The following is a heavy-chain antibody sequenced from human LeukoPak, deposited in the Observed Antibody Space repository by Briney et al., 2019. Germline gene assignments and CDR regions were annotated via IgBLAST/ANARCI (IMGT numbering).Heavy chain of an antibody. V-gene: IGHV4-59*08. J-gene: IGHJ5*02. D-gene: IGHD1-26*01. CDR2: IYYSGST. CDR1: GGSISSYY. CDR3: ARRRGSDPNWVDP. Sequence: SETLSLTCTVSGGSISSYYWSWIRQPPGKGLEWIGYIYYSGSTNYNPSLKSRVTISVDTSKNQFSLKLSSVTAADTAVYYCARRRGSDPNWVDPWGQGTLVTVSS.